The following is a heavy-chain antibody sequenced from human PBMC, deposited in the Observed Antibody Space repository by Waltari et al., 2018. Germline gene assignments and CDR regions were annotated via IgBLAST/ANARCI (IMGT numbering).Heavy chain of an antibody. CDR1: GGSFSGYY. Sequence: QVQLQQWGAGLLKPSETLSLTCAVYGGSFSGYYWSWIRQPPGKGLEWIGEINHSGSTNYNPSLKSRVTISVDTSKNQFSLKLSSVTAADTAVYYCARGRWQLVPSKPYYYYGMDVWGQGP. CDR2: INHSGST. D-gene: IGHD6-6*01. V-gene: IGHV4-34*01. CDR3: ARGRWQLVPSKPYYYYGMDV. J-gene: IGHJ6*02.